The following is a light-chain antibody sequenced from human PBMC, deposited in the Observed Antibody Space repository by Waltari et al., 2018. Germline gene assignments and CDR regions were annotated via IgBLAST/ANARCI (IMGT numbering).Light chain of an antibody. CDR1: SSNHGRNY. Sequence: QSVLTQPPSASGTPGQRVPIPCSGSSSNHGRNYVSLYQQLPGTAPKLLIYRNNQRPSGVPDRFSGSKSGTSASLAISGLRSEDEADYYCAAWDDSLSGLVVFGGGTKLTVL. V-gene: IGLV1-47*01. CDR2: RNN. CDR3: AAWDDSLSGLVV. J-gene: IGLJ2*01.